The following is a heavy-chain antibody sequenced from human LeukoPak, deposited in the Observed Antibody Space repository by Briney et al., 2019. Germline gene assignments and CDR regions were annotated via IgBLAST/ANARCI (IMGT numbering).Heavy chain of an antibody. D-gene: IGHD2-21*02. J-gene: IGHJ4*02. Sequence: GGSLRLSCAASGFTVSSNYMSWVRQAPGKGLEWVSVIYSGGSTYYADSVKGRFTISRDKSKNTLYLQMNSLRADDTAVYYCAKLSQIVVVTASHDYWGQGTLVTVSS. CDR3: AKLSQIVVVTASHDY. CDR2: IYSGGST. V-gene: IGHV3-53*01. CDR1: GFTVSSNY.